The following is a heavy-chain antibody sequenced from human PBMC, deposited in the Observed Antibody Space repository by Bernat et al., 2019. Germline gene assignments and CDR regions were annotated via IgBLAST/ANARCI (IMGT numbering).Heavy chain of an antibody. Sequence: VQLVESGGGVVQPGGSLRLSCIASGVSFDEYAFHWVRQPPGKGLEWVSLISGDGVRTYYADSVKGRFTISRDNSKNSLSLQMNGLRTEDTALYFCTKDRDCPSTYCPLDYWGQGTLVTVSS. CDR3: TKDRDCPSTYCPLDY. CDR1: GVSFDEYA. CDR2: ISGDGVRT. D-gene: IGHD2/OR15-2a*01. V-gene: IGHV3-43*02. J-gene: IGHJ4*02.